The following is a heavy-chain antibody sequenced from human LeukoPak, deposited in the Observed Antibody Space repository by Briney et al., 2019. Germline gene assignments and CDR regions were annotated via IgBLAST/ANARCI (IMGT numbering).Heavy chain of an antibody. CDR1: GGSNSSSSYY. V-gene: IGHV4-39*02. Sequence: KPSETLSLTCTVSGGSNSSSSYYWGWIRQPPGKGLEWIGSIYYRGSTYYNPSLKSRVTISVDTSKNQFSLKLSSVTAADTAVYYCAREDYGDYSYYYYYGMDVWGQGTTVTVSS. CDR2: IYYRGST. J-gene: IGHJ6*02. CDR3: AREDYGDYSYYYYYGMDV. D-gene: IGHD4-17*01.